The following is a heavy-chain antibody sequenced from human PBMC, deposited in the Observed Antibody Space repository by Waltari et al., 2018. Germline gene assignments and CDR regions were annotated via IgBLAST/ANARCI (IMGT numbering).Heavy chain of an antibody. V-gene: IGHV3-21*01. CDR2: MRSRSSDI. CDR1: GFTFSSYS. J-gene: IGHJ4*02. D-gene: IGHD5-18*01. Sequence: EVQLVESGGGLVKPGGSLRLSCAASGFTFSSYSMNWVRQAPGKGLEWVSSMRSRSSDIYYADSLKGRFTISRDNAKNSLYLQMNSLRAEDTAVYYCARTDTAMDSFDYWGQGTLVTVSS. CDR3: ARTDTAMDSFDY.